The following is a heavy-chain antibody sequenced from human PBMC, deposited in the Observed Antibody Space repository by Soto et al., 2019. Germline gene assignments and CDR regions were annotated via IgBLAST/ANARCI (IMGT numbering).Heavy chain of an antibody. Sequence: QVHLQESGPGLLKPSQTLSLTCTVSGASISSGGYYWTWIRQHPGKGLEWIGYIYYSGSTYSNPARKSRVTIPVDTSKNQFSLKLSSVPAADTAVYYCARAPLNWGQGTLVTVSS. CDR3: ARAPLN. J-gene: IGHJ4*02. V-gene: IGHV4-31*03. CDR1: GASISSGGYY. CDR2: IYYSGST.